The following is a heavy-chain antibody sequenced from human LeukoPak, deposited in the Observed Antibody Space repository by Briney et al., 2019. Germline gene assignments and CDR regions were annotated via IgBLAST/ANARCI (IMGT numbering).Heavy chain of an antibody. CDR2: IHPNTGGT. CDR3: AREAADSSVCDF. CDR1: GYTFTAHY. D-gene: IGHD2-8*01. Sequence: ASVKVSCKASGYTFTAHYIHWMRQAPGRGLEWVGWIHPNTGGTEFAQNVQGRVTMTRDTSINTVYMELNRLTSDDTAVFYCAREAADSSVCDFWGQGSLVTVSS. V-gene: IGHV1-2*02. J-gene: IGHJ4*02.